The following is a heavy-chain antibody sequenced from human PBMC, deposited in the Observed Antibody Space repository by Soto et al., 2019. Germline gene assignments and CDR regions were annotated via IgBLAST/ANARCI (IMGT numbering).Heavy chain of an antibody. CDR3: AKAPFYDYWSVSYVGFDP. CDR1: GFTFSSYA. CDR2: ISGSGDST. J-gene: IGHJ5*02. Sequence: EVQLLESGGGLVQPGGSLRLSCAASGFTFSSYAMTCVRQGPGKGLEWVSGISGSGDSTYYADSVKGRFTISRDNAKNTLYLHVNSLRAEDTAVYYCAKAPFYDYWSVSYVGFDPWGQGTLVTVSS. D-gene: IGHD3-3*01. V-gene: IGHV3-23*01.